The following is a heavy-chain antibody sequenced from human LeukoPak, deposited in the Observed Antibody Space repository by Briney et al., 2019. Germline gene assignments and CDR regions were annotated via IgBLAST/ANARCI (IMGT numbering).Heavy chain of an antibody. J-gene: IGHJ4*02. CDR1: GFTFSNYG. CDR3: ASRGLYSDTNGYCPY. D-gene: IGHD3-22*01. Sequence: GRSLRLSCVASGFTFSNYGMHWVRQAPGKGLEWVAVMWYDESNEYSGDSVKGRFTISRDKSKNALYLQMNSLRVEDTAVYFCASRGLYSDTNGYCPYWGQGTLVTVSS. CDR2: MWYDESNE. V-gene: IGHV3-33*01.